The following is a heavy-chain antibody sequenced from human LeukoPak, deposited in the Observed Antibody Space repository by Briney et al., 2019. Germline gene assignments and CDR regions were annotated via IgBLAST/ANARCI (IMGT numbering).Heavy chain of an antibody. V-gene: IGHV3-7*03. CDR2: IKEDGTET. CDR1: GFTVSNNY. J-gene: IGHJ4*02. Sequence: GGSLRLSCAASGFTVSNNYMGWVRLAPGKGLEWVANIKEDGTETYYVDSVKGRFTISRDNAKNSLYLQMNSLRVEDTAVYYCAKEGRSLQTYWGQGTLVTVSS. CDR3: AKEGRSLQTY. D-gene: IGHD5-24*01.